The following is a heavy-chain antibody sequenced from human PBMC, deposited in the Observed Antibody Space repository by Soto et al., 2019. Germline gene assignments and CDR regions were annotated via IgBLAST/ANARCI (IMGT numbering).Heavy chain of an antibody. CDR3: ARDRDYDILTGYYVPLDY. Sequence: GGSLRLSCAASGFTFSSYSMNWVRQAPGKGLEWVSSISSSSYIYYADSVKGRFTISRDNAKNSLYLQMNSLRAEDTAVYYCARDRDYDILTGYYVPLDYWGQGTLVTVSS. CDR1: GFTFSSYS. CDR2: ISSSSYI. D-gene: IGHD3-9*01. J-gene: IGHJ4*02. V-gene: IGHV3-21*01.